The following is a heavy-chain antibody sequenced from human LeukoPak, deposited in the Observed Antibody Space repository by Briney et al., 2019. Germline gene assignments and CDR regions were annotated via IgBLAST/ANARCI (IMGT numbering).Heavy chain of an antibody. V-gene: IGHV3-23*01. CDR1: GFTFSSYA. J-gene: IGHJ5*02. CDR2: ISGSGGST. CDR3: AKVKEQWLAGWFDP. D-gene: IGHD6-19*01. Sequence: GASLRLSCAASGFTFSSYAMSWVRQAPGKGLEWVSAISGSGGSTYYADSVKGRFTISRDNSKNTLYLQMNSLRAEDTAVYYCAKVKEQWLAGWFDPWGQGTLVTVSS.